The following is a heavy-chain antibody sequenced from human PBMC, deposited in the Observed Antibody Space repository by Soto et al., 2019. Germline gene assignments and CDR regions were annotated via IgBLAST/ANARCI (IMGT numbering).Heavy chain of an antibody. Sequence: SQTLSLTCAISGDSVSSNSAAWNWIRQSPSRGLEWLGRTYYRSKWYNDYAVSVKSRIPINPDTSKNQFSLQLNSVTPEDTAVYYCARSVVVVAATLFYYYYYMDVWGKGTTVTVSS. CDR1: GDSVSSNSAA. V-gene: IGHV6-1*01. CDR3: ARSVVVVAATLFYYYYYMDV. CDR2: TYYRSKWYN. J-gene: IGHJ6*03. D-gene: IGHD2-15*01.